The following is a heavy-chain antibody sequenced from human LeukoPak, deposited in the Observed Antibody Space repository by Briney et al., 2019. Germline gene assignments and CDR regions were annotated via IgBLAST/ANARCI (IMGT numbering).Heavy chain of an antibody. D-gene: IGHD2-2*01. J-gene: IGHJ5*02. V-gene: IGHV4-34*01. CDR1: GGSFSGYY. Sequence: PSETLSLTCAVYGGSFSGYYWSWIRQPPGKGLEWIGEINHSGSTNYNPPLKSRVTISVDTSKNQFSLKLSSVTAADTAVYYCARGLQYCSSTSCLGRFDPWGQGTLVTVSS. CDR3: ARGLQYCSSTSCLGRFDP. CDR2: INHSGST.